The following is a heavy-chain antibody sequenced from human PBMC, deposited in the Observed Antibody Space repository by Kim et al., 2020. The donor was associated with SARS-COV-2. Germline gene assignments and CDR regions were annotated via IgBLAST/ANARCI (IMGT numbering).Heavy chain of an antibody. D-gene: IGHD6-19*01. CDR3: ARVGLAVAY. CDR1: GGSFSGYY. CDR2: INHSGST. J-gene: IGHJ4*02. V-gene: IGHV4-34*01. Sequence: SETLSLTCAVYGGSFSGYYWSWIRQPPGKGLVWIGEINHSGSTNYNPSLKSRVTISVDTSKNQFSLKLSSVTAADTAVYYCARVGLAVAYWGQGTLVTVSS.